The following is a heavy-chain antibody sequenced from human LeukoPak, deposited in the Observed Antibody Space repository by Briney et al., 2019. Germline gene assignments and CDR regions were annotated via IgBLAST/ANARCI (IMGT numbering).Heavy chain of an antibody. CDR3: ARDLGYNYGHPFDY. Sequence: GGSLRLSCAASGFTFSTYSMNWVRQAPGKGLEWVSLISYDGSNKYYADSVKGRFTISRDNSKNTLYLQMNSLGAEDTAMYYCARDLGYNYGHPFDYWGQGTLVTVSS. D-gene: IGHD5-18*01. V-gene: IGHV3-30*03. CDR1: GFTFSTYS. CDR2: ISYDGSNK. J-gene: IGHJ4*02.